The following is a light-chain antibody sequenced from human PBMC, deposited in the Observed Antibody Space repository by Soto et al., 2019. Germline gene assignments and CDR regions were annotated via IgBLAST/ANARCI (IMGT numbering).Light chain of an antibody. V-gene: IGKV1-5*03. Sequence: DILMTQSPSTLSASVGDRVTISCRASQSISSSLAWYQQKPGKAPKLLFYKASSLERRVPSRFSGSGSGTEFTLTISSLQPDDFATYYCQHYNSYYTFGQGTKLEIK. CDR2: KAS. CDR1: QSISSS. J-gene: IGKJ2*01. CDR3: QHYNSYYT.